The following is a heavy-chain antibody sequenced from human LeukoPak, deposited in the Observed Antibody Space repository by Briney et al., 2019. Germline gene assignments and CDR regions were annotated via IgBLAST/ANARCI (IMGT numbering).Heavy chain of an antibody. V-gene: IGHV3-66*01. J-gene: IGHJ3*02. D-gene: IGHD2-2*01. CDR2: IYSGGGT. Sequence: GGSLRLSCAASGFTVSGNYMSWVRQAPGKGLEWVSIIYSGGGTYYADSVKGRFTISRDNSKNTLYLQMNSLTAEDTAVYYCARVGVVPAAIPDGFDIWGQGTMVTVSS. CDR1: GFTVSGNY. CDR3: ARVGVVPAAIPDGFDI.